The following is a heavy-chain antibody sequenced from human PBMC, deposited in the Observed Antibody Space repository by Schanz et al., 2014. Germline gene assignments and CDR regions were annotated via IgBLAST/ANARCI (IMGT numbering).Heavy chain of an antibody. CDR3: ARNRGSGGQNWYFDL. CDR1: GFTFGDYA. V-gene: IGHV3-23*01. D-gene: IGHD1-26*01. Sequence: EVQLLESGGGLVQPGGSLRLSCAASGFTFGDYAMTWVRQAPGKGLEWVSFIYIGGNTYYADSVKGRFTISRDNSKNTLYLQMNSLRADDTAVYYCARNRGSGGQNWYFDLWGRGTLVTVSS. J-gene: IGHJ2*01. CDR2: FIYIGGNT.